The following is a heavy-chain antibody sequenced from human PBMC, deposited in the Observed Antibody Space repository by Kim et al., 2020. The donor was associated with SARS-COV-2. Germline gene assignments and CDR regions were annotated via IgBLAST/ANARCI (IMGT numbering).Heavy chain of an antibody. CDR1: GYTFTSYA. Sequence: ASVKVSCKASGYTFTSYAMHWVRQAPGQRLEWMGWINAGNGNTKYSQKFQGRVTITRDTSASTAYMELSSLRSEDTAVYYCARNHDCSSTSCYGYYYYYGMDVWGQGTTVSGSS. J-gene: IGHJ6*02. CDR2: INAGNGNT. CDR3: ARNHDCSSTSCYGYYYYYGMDV. V-gene: IGHV1-3*01. D-gene: IGHD2-2*01.